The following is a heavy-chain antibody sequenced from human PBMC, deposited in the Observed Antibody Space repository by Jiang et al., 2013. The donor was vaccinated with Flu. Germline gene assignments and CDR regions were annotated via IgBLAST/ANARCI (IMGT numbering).Heavy chain of an antibody. CDR2: VYYSGST. D-gene: IGHD5-18*01. V-gene: IGHV4-59*01. CDR1: GGSISSYY. J-gene: IGHJ6*02. Sequence: LLKPSETLSLTCTVSGGSISSYYWSWIRQPPGKGLEWIGYVYYSGSTNYNPSLKSRVTISVDTSKNQFSLKLSSVTAADTAVYYCARSIQPYGMDVWGQGTTVTVSS. CDR3: ARSIQPYGMDV.